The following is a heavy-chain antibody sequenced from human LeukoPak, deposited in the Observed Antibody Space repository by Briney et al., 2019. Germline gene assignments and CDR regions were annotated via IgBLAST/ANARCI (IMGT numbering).Heavy chain of an antibody. V-gene: IGHV4-59*01. Sequence: SETLSLTCSVSGITPFHWSWIRQTPGKGLEWIGHITFTGNTNYNPSLKSRVTISLGTSNNQFSLELKAVTAADTAVYYCAREGGAPGHTNEFDYWGQGILVTVSS. D-gene: IGHD1-1*01. CDR2: ITFTGNT. CDR1: GITPFH. CDR3: AREGGAPGHTNEFDY. J-gene: IGHJ4*02.